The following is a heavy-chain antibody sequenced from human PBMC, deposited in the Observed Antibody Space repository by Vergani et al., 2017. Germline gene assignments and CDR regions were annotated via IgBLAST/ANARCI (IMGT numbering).Heavy chain of an antibody. CDR3: ARASLRALVGYYYYMDV. CDR1: GDSVSSVQW. CDR2: ISHSGSI. D-gene: IGHD3-16*02. Sequence: QVQLRESGPGLVKPPGTLSLTCAVSGDSVSSVQWWSWVRQSPGKGLEWIGEISHSGSINYNPSLKSRVTMSIDTSNNQFSLKLSSVTAADTAVYFCARASLRALVGYYYYMDVWGKGKTVVVSS. J-gene: IGHJ6*03. V-gene: IGHV4-4*01.